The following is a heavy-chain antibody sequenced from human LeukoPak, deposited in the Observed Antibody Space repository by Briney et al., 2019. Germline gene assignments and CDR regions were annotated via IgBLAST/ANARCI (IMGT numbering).Heavy chain of an antibody. D-gene: IGHD3-3*01. CDR2: ISYDGSNK. Sequence: LSLTCTVSGGPIRSSYYYWGWIRQAPGKGLEWVAVISYDGSNKYYADSVKGRFTISRDNSKNTLYLQMNSLRAEDTAVYYCAKDPWGDFWSGYSYYFDYWGQGTLVTVSS. CDR3: AKDPWGDFWSGYSYYFDY. V-gene: IGHV3-30*18. J-gene: IGHJ4*02. CDR1: GGPIRS.